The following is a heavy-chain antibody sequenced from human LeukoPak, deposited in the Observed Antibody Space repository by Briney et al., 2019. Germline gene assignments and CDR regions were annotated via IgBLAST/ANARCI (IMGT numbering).Heavy chain of an antibody. V-gene: IGHV1-24*01. Sequence: GASVKVSCKVSGYTLTELSMHWVRQAPGKGLEWMGGFDPEDGETIYAQKFQGRVTMTEDTSTDTAYMELSSLRSEDTAVYYCATALPTFGRLHRAEYFQHWGQGTLVTVSS. J-gene: IGHJ1*01. CDR2: FDPEDGET. CDR3: ATALPTFGRLHRAEYFQH. D-gene: IGHD3-10*01. CDR1: GYTLTELS.